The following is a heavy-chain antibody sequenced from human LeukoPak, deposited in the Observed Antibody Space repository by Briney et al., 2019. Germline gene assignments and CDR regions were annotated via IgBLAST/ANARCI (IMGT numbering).Heavy chain of an antibody. J-gene: IGHJ4*02. D-gene: IGHD6-13*01. V-gene: IGHV4-59*01. CDR1: GGSISSYY. CDR3: ASSYPYSSSWYSS. CDR2: IYYSGST. Sequence: SETLSLTCTVSGGSISSYYWSWIRQPPGKGLEWIGYIYYSGSTNYNPSLKSRVTMSVDTSKNQFSLKLSSVTAADTAVYYCASSYPYSSSWYSSWGQGTLVTVSS.